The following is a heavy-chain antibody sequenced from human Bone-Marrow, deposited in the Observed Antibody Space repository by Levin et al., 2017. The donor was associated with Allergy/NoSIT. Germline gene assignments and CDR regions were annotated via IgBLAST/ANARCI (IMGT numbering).Heavy chain of an antibody. J-gene: IGHJ4*02. CDR1: GFAFSDYA. CDR2: IRGDDGTT. D-gene: IGHD2-8*02. CDR3: AIGTWTGGLHTDQ. V-gene: IGHV3-23*01. Sequence: GGSLRLSCAGSGFAFSDYAVNWVRQAPGKGLEWVSGIRGDDGTTDYTDSVKGRFAISRDNSKRTVYLQMNSLRVEDTAVYYCAIGTWTGGLHTDQWGQGTLAAVSS.